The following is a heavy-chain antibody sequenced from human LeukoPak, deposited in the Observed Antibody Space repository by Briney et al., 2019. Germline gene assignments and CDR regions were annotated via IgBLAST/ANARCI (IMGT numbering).Heavy chain of an antibody. CDR2: ISYDGSNK. Sequence: GGSLRLSFAASGFTFSSYGMHWVRQAPGKGLEWVAVISYDGSNKYYADSVKGRFTISRDNSKNTLYLQMNSLRAEDTAVYYCARASGYTYYFDYWGQGTLVTVSS. D-gene: IGHD5-12*01. CDR1: GFTFSSYG. V-gene: IGHV3-30*03. J-gene: IGHJ4*02. CDR3: ARASGYTYYFDY.